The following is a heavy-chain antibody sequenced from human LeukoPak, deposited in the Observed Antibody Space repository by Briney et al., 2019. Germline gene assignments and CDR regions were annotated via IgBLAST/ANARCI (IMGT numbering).Heavy chain of an antibody. D-gene: IGHD3-10*01. CDR3: ARLVRFGELLHNWFDP. CDR2: INHSGST. J-gene: IGHJ5*02. Sequence: SETLSLTCAVYGGSFSGYYWSWIRQPPGKGLEWIGEINHSGSTNYNPSLKSRVTIPVDTSKNQFSLKLSSVTAADTAVYYCARLVRFGELLHNWFDPWGQGTLVTVSS. V-gene: IGHV4-34*01. CDR1: GGSFSGYY.